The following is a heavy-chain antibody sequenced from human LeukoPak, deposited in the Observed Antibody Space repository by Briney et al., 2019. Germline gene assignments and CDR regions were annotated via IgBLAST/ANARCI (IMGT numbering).Heavy chain of an antibody. CDR2: INHSGST. J-gene: IGHJ4*02. D-gene: IGHD4-23*01. CDR3: ARGREVTADY. Sequence: SETLSLTCAVYGGSFSGYYWSWIRQPPGKGLEWIGEINHSGSTNYNPSLKSRVTISVDTSKNQFSLKLGSVTAADTAVYYCARGREVTADYWGQGTLVTVSS. CDR1: GGSFSGYY. V-gene: IGHV4-34*01.